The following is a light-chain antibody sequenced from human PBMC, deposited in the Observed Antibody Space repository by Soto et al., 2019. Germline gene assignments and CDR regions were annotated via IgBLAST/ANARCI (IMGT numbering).Light chain of an antibody. J-gene: IGKJ3*01. CDR2: AAS. Sequence: DVQMTHSPSSLSASVGDRVTITCRASQGISNYLAWYQQKSGKVPKLLIYAASILQSGVPSRFSGSGSGSDFTLTISSLQPEDVAIYYCQSFDSAPRTFGPGTKVDIK. CDR3: QSFDSAPRT. V-gene: IGKV1-27*01. CDR1: QGISNY.